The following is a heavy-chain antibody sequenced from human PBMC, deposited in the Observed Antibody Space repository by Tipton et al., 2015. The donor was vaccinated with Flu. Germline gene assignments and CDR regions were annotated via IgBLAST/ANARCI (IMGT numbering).Heavy chain of an antibody. J-gene: IGHJ4*02. V-gene: IGHV4-38-2*01. CDR2: IYHNGDI. Sequence: TLSLTYAVSGYSISRGYYWGWIRQPPGKGLEWIGSIYHNGDIHFNPSLKSRVSISVDTSNNRFSRKLTSVTAADTAVYYCARAEIGDFDYWGQGTLVTVSS. D-gene: IGHD2/OR15-2a*01. CDR1: GYSISRGYY. CDR3: ARAEIGDFDY.